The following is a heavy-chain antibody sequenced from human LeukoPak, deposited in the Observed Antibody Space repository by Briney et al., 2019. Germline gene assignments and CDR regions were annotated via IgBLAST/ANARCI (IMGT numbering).Heavy chain of an antibody. V-gene: IGHV4-39*01. J-gene: IGHJ1*01. CDR3: ARHGYSSGWTPAEYFQH. CDR1: GGSISSSSYY. D-gene: IGHD6-19*01. CDR2: IYYSGST. Sequence: SETLSLTCTVSGGSISSSSYYWGWIRQPPGKGLEWIGSIYYSGSTYYNPSLKSRVTISVDTSKNQFSLKLSSVTAADTAVYYCARHGYSSGWTPAEYFQHWGQGTLVTVSS.